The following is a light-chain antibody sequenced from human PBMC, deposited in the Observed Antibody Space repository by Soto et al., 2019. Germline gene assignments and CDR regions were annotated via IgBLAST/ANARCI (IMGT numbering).Light chain of an antibody. CDR1: VLAKKY. CDR3: YSAAENIS. J-gene: IGLJ3*02. CDR2: KDS. Sequence: SYELTQPSSVSVSPGQTARITCSGDVLAKKYARWFQQKPGQAPVLVIYKDSERPSGIPERFSGSSSGTTVTLTISGAQVEDEADYYCYSAAENISFGGVTKLTVL. V-gene: IGLV3-27*01.